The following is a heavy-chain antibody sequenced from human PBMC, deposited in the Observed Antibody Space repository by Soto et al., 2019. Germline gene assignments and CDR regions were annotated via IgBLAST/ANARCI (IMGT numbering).Heavy chain of an antibody. CDR2: IYYSGST. J-gene: IGHJ5*02. D-gene: IGHD2-15*01. Sequence: SETLSLTCTVSGGSISSYYWSWIRQPPGKGLEWIGYIYYSGSTNYNPSPKSRVTISVDTSKNQFSLKLSSVTAADTAVYYCARNAGYCSGGSCYNWFDPWGQGTLVTVSS. CDR3: ARNAGYCSGGSCYNWFDP. V-gene: IGHV4-59*01. CDR1: GGSISSYY.